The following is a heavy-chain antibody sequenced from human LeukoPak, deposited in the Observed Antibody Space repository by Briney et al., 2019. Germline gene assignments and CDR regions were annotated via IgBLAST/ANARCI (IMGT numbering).Heavy chain of an antibody. V-gene: IGHV1-8*01. CDR2: MNPDSGNT. CDR3: ARVGYLQSGIYYYYYMDV. J-gene: IGHJ6*03. CDR1: GYTFTSYD. Sequence: ASVKVSCKASGYTFTSYDINWVRQATGQGPEWMGWMNPDSGNTGYAQKFQGRVTITRNTSISTAYMELSSLRSEDTAVYYCARVGYLQSGIYYYYYMDVWGKGTTVTVSS. D-gene: IGHD4-11*01.